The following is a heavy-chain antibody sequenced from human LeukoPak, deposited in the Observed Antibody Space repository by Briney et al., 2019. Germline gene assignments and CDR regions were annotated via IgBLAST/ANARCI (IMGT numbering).Heavy chain of an antibody. CDR2: IKQDGTEK. V-gene: IGHV3-7*01. J-gene: IGHJ4*02. CDR3: AKLAKYFYGSETYYFFEH. Sequence: GESLRLSCAASGFSFTTYWMSWVRQAPGKGLEWVANIKQDGTEKYYVDSVKGRFTISRDNAKNSLHLQMNSLRVEDTAVYYCAKLAKYFYGSETYYFFEHWGQGTPVTASS. D-gene: IGHD3-10*01. CDR1: GFSFTTYW.